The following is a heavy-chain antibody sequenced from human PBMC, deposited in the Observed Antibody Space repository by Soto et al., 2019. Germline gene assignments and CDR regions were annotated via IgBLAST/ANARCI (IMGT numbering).Heavy chain of an antibody. CDR3: AKDMFFGDPTMRGFVDY. CDR2: ISWNSGSI. CDR1: GFTFDDYA. D-gene: IGHD3-10*01. Sequence: EVQLVESGGGLVQPGRSLRLSCAASGFTFDDYAMHWVRQVPGKGLEWVSSISWNSGSIDYADSVKGRFTISRDSARNSLYVQMNSLRAEDTALYYCAKDMFFGDPTMRGFVDYWGQGTLVTVSS. J-gene: IGHJ4*02. V-gene: IGHV3-9*01.